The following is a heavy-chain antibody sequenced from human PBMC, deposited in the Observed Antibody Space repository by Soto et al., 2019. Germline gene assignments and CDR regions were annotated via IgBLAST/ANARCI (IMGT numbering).Heavy chain of an antibody. Sequence: EVQLVESGGGLVQPGRSLRLSCAASGFTFDDYAMHWVRQAPGKGLEWVSGISWNSGSIGYADSVKGRFTISRDNAKNSLYLQTNSLRAEDTALYYCAKDNSEGGSYYRRGGAFDIWGQGTMVTVSS. CDR3: AKDNSEGGSYYRRGGAFDI. CDR2: ISWNSGSI. D-gene: IGHD1-26*01. J-gene: IGHJ3*02. V-gene: IGHV3-9*01. CDR1: GFTFDDYA.